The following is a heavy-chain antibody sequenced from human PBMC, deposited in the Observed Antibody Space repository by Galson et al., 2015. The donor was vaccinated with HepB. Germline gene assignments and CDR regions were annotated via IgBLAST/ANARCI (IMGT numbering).Heavy chain of an antibody. Sequence: ETLSLTCTVSGGSIGTTRYYWGWIRQPPGKGLEWIGSIYYSGTTYYNPSLKSRVTISVDTSKNQFSLKLTSVTAADTAVYYYARRYPPSANWDFDYWGQGALVTVSS. CDR2: IYYSGTT. CDR1: GGSIGTTRYY. V-gene: IGHV4-39*01. CDR3: ARRYPPSANWDFDY. J-gene: IGHJ4*02. D-gene: IGHD1-1*01.